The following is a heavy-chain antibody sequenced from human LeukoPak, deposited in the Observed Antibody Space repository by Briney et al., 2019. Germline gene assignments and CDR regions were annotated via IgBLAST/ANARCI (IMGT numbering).Heavy chain of an antibody. CDR2: MNPNSGNT. D-gene: IGHD3-10*01. J-gene: IGHJ6*02. V-gene: IGHV1-8*01. Sequence: ASVKVSCKASGYTFTSYDTNWVRQATGQGLEWMGWMNPNSGNTGYAQKFQGRVTMTRNTSISTAYMELSSLRSEDTAVYYCARGPVQYYGSGSYYIYYYGMDVWGQGTTVTVSS. CDR3: ARGPVQYYGSGSYYIYYYGMDV. CDR1: GYTFTSYD.